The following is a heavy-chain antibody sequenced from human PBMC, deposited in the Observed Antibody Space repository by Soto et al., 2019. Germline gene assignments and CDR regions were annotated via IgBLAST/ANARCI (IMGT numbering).Heavy chain of an antibody. CDR2: IYYSGTT. D-gene: IGHD6-13*01. CDR1: GESIRRSTYY. V-gene: IGHV4-31*03. J-gene: IGHJ4*02. Sequence: VQLQESGPGLVKPSQTLSLTCTVSGESIRRSTYYWTWLRQSPGKGLEWIGYIYYSGTTYYNAALESRLAISVDTSKNQFSLRLRSVTAADSAVYYCARTRVATAGTDFAYWGQGTLVTVSS. CDR3: ARTRVATAGTDFAY.